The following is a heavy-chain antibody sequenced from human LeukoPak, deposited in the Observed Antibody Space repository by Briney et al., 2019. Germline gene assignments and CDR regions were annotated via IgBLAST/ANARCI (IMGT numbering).Heavy chain of an antibody. CDR1: GFTFSSYW. D-gene: IGHD3-10*01. CDR3: ARDRGANYYGSLHLFDS. J-gene: IGHJ4*02. CDR2: INSDGSSI. V-gene: IGHV3-74*01. Sequence: KPGGSLRLSCAASGFTFSSYWMHWVRQAPGKGLVWVSRINSDGSSISSADSVKGRFTISRDNAKNTLYLQMNSLRVEDTAVYYCARDRGANYYGSLHLFDSWGQGTLVPVSS.